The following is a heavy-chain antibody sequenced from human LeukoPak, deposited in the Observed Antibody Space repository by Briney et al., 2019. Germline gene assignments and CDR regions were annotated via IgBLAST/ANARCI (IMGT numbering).Heavy chain of an antibody. J-gene: IGHJ3*02. V-gene: IGHV3-48*04. D-gene: IGHD6-19*01. CDR1: GFTFSSYS. CDR3: ARGIYSSGWYGAFDI. CDR2: ISSSSSTI. Sequence: PGGSLRLSCAASGFTFSSYSMNWVRQAPGKGLEWVSYISSSSSTIYYADSVKGRFTISRDNAKNSLYLQMNGLRAEDTAVYYCARGIYSSGWYGAFDIWGQGTMVTVSS.